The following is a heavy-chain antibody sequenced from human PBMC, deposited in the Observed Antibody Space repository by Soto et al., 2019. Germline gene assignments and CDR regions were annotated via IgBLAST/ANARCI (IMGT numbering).Heavy chain of an antibody. V-gene: IGHV3-74*01. Sequence: EAQLVQSGGGLVQPGGSLRLSCVASEFTFSNYWMHWVRQAPGKGLVWVSRINSDGSGTSYADSVKGRFTISRDNAKNTLYLQMNSLRAEDTAVYYCARDVQLQSFDYWGPGTLFTVSS. CDR1: EFTFSNYW. D-gene: IGHD1-1*01. CDR3: ARDVQLQSFDY. CDR2: INSDGSGT. J-gene: IGHJ4*02.